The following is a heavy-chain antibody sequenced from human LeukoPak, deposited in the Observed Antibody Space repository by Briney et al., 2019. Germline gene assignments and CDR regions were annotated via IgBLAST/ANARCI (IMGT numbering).Heavy chain of an antibody. CDR1: GFTFSNYR. V-gene: IGHV3-74*01. CDR2: ISGDGTTI. Sequence: GGSLRLSCAASGFTFSNYRMHWVRQAPGKGLVWVSRISGDGTTISYADSVKGRFTISRDNAKNTLYLQMNSLRAEDTAVYYCARDTDGLGYWGQGALVTVFS. D-gene: IGHD6-6*01. J-gene: IGHJ4*02. CDR3: ARDTDGLGY.